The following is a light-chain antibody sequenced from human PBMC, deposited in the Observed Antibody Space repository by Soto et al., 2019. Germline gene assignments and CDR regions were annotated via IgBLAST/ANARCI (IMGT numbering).Light chain of an antibody. J-gene: IGLJ2*01. CDR2: EVS. CDR1: SSDVGGYNY. Sequence: QSALTQPASVSGSPGQSITISCTGTSSDVGGYNYVSWYQQHPGKAPKLMIYEVSNRPSGVSNRFSGSKSGNTASLTISGLQAEDEADYYCSSYTSSSTVGYVVFGGGTKLTVL. CDR3: SSYTSSSTVGYVV. V-gene: IGLV2-14*01.